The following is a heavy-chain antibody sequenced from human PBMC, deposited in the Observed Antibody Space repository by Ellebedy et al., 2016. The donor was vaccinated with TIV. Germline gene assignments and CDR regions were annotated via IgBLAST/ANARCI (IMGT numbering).Heavy chain of an antibody. D-gene: IGHD7-27*01. V-gene: IGHV3-7*01. CDR2: IKVDGSEK. Sequence: GESLKISXAASGFTVSSNYMTWVRQAPGEGLEWVANIKVDGSEKYYVDSVKGRFTISRDNAKNSLYLQMNSLRAEDTAVYYCARWGWYYYDYWGQGTLVTVSP. CDR3: ARWGWYYYDY. J-gene: IGHJ4*02. CDR1: GFTVSSNY.